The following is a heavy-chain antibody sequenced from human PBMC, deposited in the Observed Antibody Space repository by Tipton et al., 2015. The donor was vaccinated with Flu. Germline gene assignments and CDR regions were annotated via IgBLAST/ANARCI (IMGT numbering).Heavy chain of an antibody. Sequence: LRLSCTVSGGSISSYYWSWIRQPPGKGLEWIGYIYYSGSTNYNPSLKSRVTISVDTSKNQFSLKLSSVTAADTAVYYCARVSSCSSTSCYQTLDYWGQGTLVTVSS. D-gene: IGHD2-2*01. CDR1: GGSISSYY. CDR3: ARVSSCSSTSCYQTLDY. J-gene: IGHJ4*02. V-gene: IGHV4-59*01. CDR2: IYYSGST.